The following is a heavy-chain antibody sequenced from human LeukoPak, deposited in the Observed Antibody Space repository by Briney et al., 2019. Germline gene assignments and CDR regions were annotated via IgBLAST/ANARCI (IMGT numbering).Heavy chain of an antibody. CDR2: ITTTSSYK. CDR1: GFTFSSYS. J-gene: IGHJ4*02. V-gene: IGHV3-21*01. Sequence: GGSLGLSCAASGFTFSSYSMTWVRQAPGKGLEYVSSITTTSSYKYSADSVKGRFTISRDNAKNSLYLQMNSLRAEDTAVYYCARLEGNAMTYWGQGTLVSVS. D-gene: IGHD1-1*01. CDR3: ARLEGNAMTY.